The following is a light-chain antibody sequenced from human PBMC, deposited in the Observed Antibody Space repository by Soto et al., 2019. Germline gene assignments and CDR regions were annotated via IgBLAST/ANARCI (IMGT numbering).Light chain of an antibody. Sequence: DIQMTQSPSTLSASVGDRGTITCRASQTISSWLAWYQQKPGKAPKLLIYKASTLQSGVPSRFSGSGSGTEFTLTISSLQPDDFATYYCQHYNSYSEAYGQGTKV. CDR2: KAS. CDR3: QHYNSYSEA. V-gene: IGKV1-5*03. J-gene: IGKJ1*01. CDR1: QTISSW.